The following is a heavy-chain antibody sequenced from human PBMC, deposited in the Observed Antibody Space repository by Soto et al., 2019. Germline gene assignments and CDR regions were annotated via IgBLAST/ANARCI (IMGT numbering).Heavy chain of an antibody. J-gene: IGHJ4*02. CDR3: AKGYCSSSSCSPVDY. CDR2: ISYDGSNK. V-gene: IGHV3-30*18. Sequence: QVQLVESGGGVVQPGRSLRLSCTASGFTFSSFAMHWVRQVPGKGLEWVAVISYDGSNKYSADSVKGRFTISRDNSKNTLYLQMNSLRPEDTAVYYCAKGYCSSSSCSPVDYWGQGTLVTVSS. CDR1: GFTFSSFA. D-gene: IGHD2-2*01.